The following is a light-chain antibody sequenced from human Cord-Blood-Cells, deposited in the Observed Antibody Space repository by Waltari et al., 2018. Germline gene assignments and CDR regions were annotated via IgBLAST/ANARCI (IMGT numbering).Light chain of an antibody. V-gene: IGKV1-5*03. CDR2: KAS. CDR1: QSISSW. CDR3: QQYNSGT. Sequence: DIQMTQSPSTLSASVADRVTITCRASQSISSWLAWYQQKPGKAPKLLIYKASSLESGVPSRFSGSGSGTEFTLTISSLQPDDFATYYCQQYNSGTFGQGTKVEIK. J-gene: IGKJ1*01.